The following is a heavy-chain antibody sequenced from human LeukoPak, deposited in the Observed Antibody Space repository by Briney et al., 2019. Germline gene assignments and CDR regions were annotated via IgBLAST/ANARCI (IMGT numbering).Heavy chain of an antibody. CDR2: MNPDSGDT. CDR1: GYNFNDSD. CDR3: TRGWDY. J-gene: IGHJ4*02. Sequence: GASVKVSCKPSGYNFNDSDINWVRQATEQGVERMGRMNPDSGDTGYAQKFQGRLTITRHMSSTTAYMELSPLRSDDTAVYYCTRGWDYWGQGTRVTVSS. V-gene: IGHV1-8*03.